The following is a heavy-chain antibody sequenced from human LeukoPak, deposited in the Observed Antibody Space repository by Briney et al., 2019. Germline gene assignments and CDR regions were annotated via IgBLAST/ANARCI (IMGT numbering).Heavy chain of an antibody. J-gene: IGHJ4*02. CDR2: IGSGGDT. D-gene: IGHD6-19*01. Sequence: GGSLGLSCAGSGFSFSSYDMLWVRQATGKGLEWVSAIGSGGDTYYAGSVKGRSTISRESAKNSFYLQMNSLSAGDTAVYFCARAVAGTDEIDSWGQGTLVTVSS. CDR3: ARAVAGTDEIDS. CDR1: GFSFSSYD. V-gene: IGHV3-13*01.